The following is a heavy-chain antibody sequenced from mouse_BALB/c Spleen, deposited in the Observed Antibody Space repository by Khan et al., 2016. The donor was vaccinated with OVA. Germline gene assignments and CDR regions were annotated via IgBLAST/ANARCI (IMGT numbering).Heavy chain of an antibody. CDR1: GYTFTSYT. CDR3: VRYGAYYRNDGWFAY. Sequence: QVQLKQSGAELARPGASVKMSCKASGYTFTSYTIHWIKLRPGQGLEWIGYINPSNGYTNYNQKFKDKATLTADKSSTTAYMQLSSLTPDDSAVYNWVRYGAYYRNDGWFAYGGQGTLVTVSA. CDR2: INPSNGYT. D-gene: IGHD2-14*01. J-gene: IGHJ3*01. V-gene: IGHV1-4*01.